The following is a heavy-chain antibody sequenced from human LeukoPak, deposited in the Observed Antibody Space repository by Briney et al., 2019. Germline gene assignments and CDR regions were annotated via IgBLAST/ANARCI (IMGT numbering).Heavy chain of an antibody. CDR1: GFTFSSYN. Sequence: GGSLRLSCEASGFTFSSYNMNWVRQAPGKGLEWVSSISSSSNYIYYADSVKGRFTISRDNAKNSLYLQMNSLRAEDTAVYYCARDRGDAFDIWGQGTMVTVSS. V-gene: IGHV3-21*01. CDR3: ARDRGDAFDI. CDR2: ISSSSNYI. J-gene: IGHJ3*02. D-gene: IGHD3-16*01.